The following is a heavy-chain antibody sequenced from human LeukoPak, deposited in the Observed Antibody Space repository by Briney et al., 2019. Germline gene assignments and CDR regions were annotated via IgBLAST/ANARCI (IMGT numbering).Heavy chain of an antibody. CDR2: SNSSGGST. CDR1: RYIFTSYN. CDR3: ARFAVHRRLTVAGQFGLDY. Sequence: ASVKVSCKASRYIFTSYNMYWVRQAPGQGLEWMGISNSSGGSTNYAQKFQGRVTMTRDTSTSTVYMELSSLRSEDTAVYYCARFAVHRRLTVAGQFGLDYWGQGTLVTVSS. V-gene: IGHV1-46*01. J-gene: IGHJ4*02. D-gene: IGHD6-19*01.